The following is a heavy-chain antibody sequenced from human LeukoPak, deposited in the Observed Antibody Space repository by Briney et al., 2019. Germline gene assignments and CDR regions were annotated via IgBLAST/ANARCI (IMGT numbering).Heavy chain of an antibody. J-gene: IGHJ4*02. Sequence: GGSLRLSCAASGFTFSGYGMHWVGQAPGKGLEGVAFLLYDGSNKDSADSVKGRFTISSDNSKNTLYLQMNSLKAEDTAVYYCAKIRGVVPAATPDYWGQGTLVTVSS. CDR1: GFTFSGYG. V-gene: IGHV3-30*02. CDR2: LLYDGSNK. CDR3: AKIRGVVPAATPDY. D-gene: IGHD2-2*01.